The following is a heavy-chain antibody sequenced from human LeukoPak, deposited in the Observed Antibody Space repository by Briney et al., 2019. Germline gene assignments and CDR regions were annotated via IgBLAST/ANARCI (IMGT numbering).Heavy chain of an antibody. CDR3: ARDPVRFLEWLSYNWFDP. J-gene: IGHJ5*02. V-gene: IGHV1-18*01. Sequence: HGASVKVSCKASGCTFTSYGISWVRQAPGQGLEWMGWISAHNGNTNYAQKLQGRVTMTTDTSTSTAYMELRSLRSDDTAVYYCARDPVRFLEWLSYNWFDPWGQGTLVTVSS. D-gene: IGHD3-3*01. CDR2: ISAHNGNT. CDR1: GCTFTSYG.